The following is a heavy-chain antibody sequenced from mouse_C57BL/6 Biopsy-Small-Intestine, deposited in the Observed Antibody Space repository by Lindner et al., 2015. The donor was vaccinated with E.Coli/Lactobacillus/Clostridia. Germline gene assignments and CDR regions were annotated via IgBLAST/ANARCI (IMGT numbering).Heavy chain of an antibody. CDR2: ISGYNGNT. CDR3: ARTSGDYAIYYYGMDV. D-gene: IGHD1-1*01. V-gene: IGHV1-81*01. CDR1: GYTFTTYG. J-gene: IGHJ1*01. Sequence: SVKVSCKASGYTFTTYGISWVRQAPGQGLEWMGWISGYNGNTNYAQRLQGRVTMTTDTSTSTAYMELRSLRSDDTAVYHCARTSGDYAIYYYGMDVWGQGTTVTVSS.